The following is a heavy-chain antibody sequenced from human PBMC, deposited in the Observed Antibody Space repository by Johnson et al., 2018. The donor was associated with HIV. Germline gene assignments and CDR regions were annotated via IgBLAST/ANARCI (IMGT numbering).Heavy chain of an antibody. V-gene: IGHV3-15*01. D-gene: IGHD6-19*01. CDR1: GFTFSNAW. J-gene: IGHJ3*02. CDR3: TTDSGWVPLEAFDI. CDR2: VKSKTDGGTT. Sequence: VQLVESGGGVVRPGGSLRLSCAASGFTFSNAWMSWVRQAPGKGLEWVGRVKSKTDGGTTDYTAPVKGRFTISRDDSKNTLYLQMNSLKTEDTAVYYCTTDSGWVPLEAFDIWGQGTMVTVSS.